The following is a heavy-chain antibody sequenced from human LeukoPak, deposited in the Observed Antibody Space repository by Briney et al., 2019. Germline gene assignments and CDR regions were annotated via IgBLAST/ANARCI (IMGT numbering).Heavy chain of an antibody. CDR1: GYTFTGYY. CDR3: ARSWMATNNDAFDI. J-gene: IGHJ3*02. D-gene: IGHD5-24*01. V-gene: IGHV1-2*06. Sequence: ASVKVSCKASGYTFTGYYMHWVRQAPGQGLEWMGRINPNSGGTNYAQNFQGRVTMTRDTSISTAYMELSRLRSDDTAVYYRARSWMATNNDAFDIWGQGTMVTVSS. CDR2: INPNSGGT.